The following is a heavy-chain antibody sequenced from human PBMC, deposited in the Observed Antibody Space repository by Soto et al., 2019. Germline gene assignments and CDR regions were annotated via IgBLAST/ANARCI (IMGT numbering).Heavy chain of an antibody. Sequence: QVQLVQSGAEVKKHGASVKVSCKASGYTFISYDINWVRQATGQGLEWMGWMNPNTGDTGYAQKFQGRVTMTRNTSINTANLELSSLRSDDTDVYFCARGDGYIFDYWGQGPLVTVSS. D-gene: IGHD5-12*01. CDR2: MNPNTGDT. V-gene: IGHV1-8*01. J-gene: IGHJ4*02. CDR1: GYTFISYD. CDR3: ARGDGYIFDY.